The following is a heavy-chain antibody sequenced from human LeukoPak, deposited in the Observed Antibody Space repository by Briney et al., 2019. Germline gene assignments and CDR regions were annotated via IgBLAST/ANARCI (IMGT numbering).Heavy chain of an antibody. D-gene: IGHD3-22*01. CDR1: GGSFSGYY. CDR2: INHSGST. V-gene: IGHV4-34*01. CDR3: ARGVAPITMIVVVIGDAFDI. Sequence: PSETLSLTCAGYGGSFSGYYWSWIRQPPGKGLEWIGEINHSGSTNYNPSLKSRVTISVDTSKNQFSLKLSSVTAADTAVYYCARGVAPITMIVVVIGDAFDIWGQGTMVTVSS. J-gene: IGHJ3*02.